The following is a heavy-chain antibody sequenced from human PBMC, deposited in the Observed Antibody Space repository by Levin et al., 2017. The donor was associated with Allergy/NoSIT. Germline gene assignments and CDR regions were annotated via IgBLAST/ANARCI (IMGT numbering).Heavy chain of an antibody. V-gene: IGHV3-23*01. CDR1: GFTFSSYA. J-gene: IGHJ3*02. Sequence: PGGSLRLSCAASGFTFSSYAMSWVRQAPGKGLDWVSIISGSGGTTYYADSVKGRFTISRDNAKSTVYLQMNSLRVEDTAVYYCAKDGATMFKATNGREGNAFDIWGQGTMVTVSS. CDR3: AKDGATMFKATNGREGNAFDI. CDR2: ISGSGGTT. D-gene: IGHD3-10*02.